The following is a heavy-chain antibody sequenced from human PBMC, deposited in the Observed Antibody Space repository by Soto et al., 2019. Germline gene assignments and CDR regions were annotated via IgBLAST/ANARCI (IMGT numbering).Heavy chain of an antibody. J-gene: IGHJ5*02. CDR1: GYTFTGYY. CDR3: ARGTFDNSGDYFAGWFDP. D-gene: IGHD3-22*01. Sequence: QVQLVQSGAEVKKPGASVKVSCKASGYTFTGYYIHWVRQAPGQGLEWMGWIIPKNGRTKYGQKFQDRVTMTRDTSISTAYMELCRLRSDDTAVYYCARGTFDNSGDYFAGWFDPWGQGTLVTVSS. CDR2: IIPKNGRT. V-gene: IGHV1-2*02.